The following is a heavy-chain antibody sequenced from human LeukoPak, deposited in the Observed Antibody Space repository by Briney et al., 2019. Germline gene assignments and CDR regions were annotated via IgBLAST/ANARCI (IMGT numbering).Heavy chain of an antibody. CDR2: IGTAGDT. D-gene: IGHD3-22*01. J-gene: IGHJ4*02. Sequence: PGGSLRLSWAASGFSFSSYDMHWVRQATGKGLEWVSAIGTAGDTYYPGSVKGRFTISRENAKNSLYLQMNSLRAGDTAVYYCVARPSYYDSSDDYDYWGQGTLVTVSS. V-gene: IGHV3-13*01. CDR1: GFSFSSYD. CDR3: VARPSYYDSSDDYDY.